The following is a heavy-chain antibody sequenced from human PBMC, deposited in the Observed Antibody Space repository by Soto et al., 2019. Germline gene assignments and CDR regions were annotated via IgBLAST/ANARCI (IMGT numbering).Heavy chain of an antibody. V-gene: IGHV3-21*01. CDR1: GFTFSSYS. CDR3: GRVLYNSNYYTMDV. Sequence: EVQLVESGGGLVKPGGSLRLSCAASGFTFSSYSMNWVRQTPGKWLEWVSYISSSSSYIYYADLVKGRFTISRDNAETSLYLQMKSLRAEDTAVYYCGRVLYNSNYYTMDVWGQGTTVTV. J-gene: IGHJ6*02. CDR2: ISSSSSYI. D-gene: IGHD6-13*01.